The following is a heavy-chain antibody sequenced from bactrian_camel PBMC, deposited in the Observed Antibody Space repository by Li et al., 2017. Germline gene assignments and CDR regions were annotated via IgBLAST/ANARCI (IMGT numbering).Heavy chain of an antibody. CDR2: INSRTDDTT. J-gene: IGHJ4*01. CDR1: RDTASRTRNC. Sequence: HVQLVESGGGLVQPGGSLRLSCSASRDTASRTRNCWAWFRQAPGKGLEWVSGINSRTDDTTVYAESVKGRFIISIDNAKNTLYLQMNSLRADDSAMYYCAVGLFADFGLGLGTQVTVS. V-gene: IGHV3S1*01. D-gene: IGHD5*01.